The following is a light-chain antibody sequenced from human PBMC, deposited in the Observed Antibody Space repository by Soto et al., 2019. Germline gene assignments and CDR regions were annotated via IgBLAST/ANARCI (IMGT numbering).Light chain of an antibody. CDR3: QQLITYPQT. V-gene: IGKV1-17*03. CDR1: QATSHY. CDR2: GAS. J-gene: IGKJ1*01. Sequence: DIQMTQSPSAMSASVGDRVTITCRASQATSHYLAWFHQRPGKVPKRLIYGASTLQSGVPSRFSGSGSGTEFALAISSLQPEDFATYYCQQLITYPQTFGQGTKVDIK.